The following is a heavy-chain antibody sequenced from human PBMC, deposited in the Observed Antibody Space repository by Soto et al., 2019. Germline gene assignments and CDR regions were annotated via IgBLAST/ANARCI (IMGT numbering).Heavy chain of an antibody. CDR1: GFTFTSYG. CDR2: ISYDGGLQ. V-gene: IGHV3-30*03. CDR3: VSDRGYGHASVPYS. J-gene: IGHJ4*02. Sequence: QAHLVESGGGVVQPGRSLRLSCAASGFTFTSYGMHWVRQAPGTRLEWVAVISYDGGLQHYADSVKGRFTISRDNSKNMVLRQRNSLRAEDTAVYYCVSDRGYGHASVPYSWGQGTLVSVSS. D-gene: IGHD5-18*01.